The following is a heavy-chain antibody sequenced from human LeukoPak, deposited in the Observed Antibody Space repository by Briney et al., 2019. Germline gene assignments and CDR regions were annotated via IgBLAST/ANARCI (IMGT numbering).Heavy chain of an antibody. Sequence: SETLSLTCTVSGGSMTKYYWNWIRQPPGKGLEWIGYIYYSGSTIYNPSLKSRVTISVDTSKNQFSLKLSSVTAADTAVYYCAREEAAAGYNDYWGQGTLVTVSS. V-gene: IGHV4-59*01. CDR1: GGSMTKYY. CDR3: AREEAAAGYNDY. D-gene: IGHD6-13*01. J-gene: IGHJ4*02. CDR2: IYYSGST.